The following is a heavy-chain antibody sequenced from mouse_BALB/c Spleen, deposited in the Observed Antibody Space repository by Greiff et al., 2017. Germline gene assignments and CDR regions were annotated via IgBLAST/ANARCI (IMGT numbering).Heavy chain of an antibody. CDR1: GDSITSGY. CDR3: ASYGQLRGSAPWFAY. CDR2: ISYSGST. V-gene: IGHV3-8*02. Sequence: EVKLMESGPSLVKPSQTLSLTCSVTGDSITSGYWNWIRKFPGNKLEYMGYISYSGSTYYNPSLKSRISITRDTSKNQYYLQLNSVTTEDTATYYCASYGQLRGSAPWFAYWGQGTLVTVSA. D-gene: IGHD1-1*01. J-gene: IGHJ3*01.